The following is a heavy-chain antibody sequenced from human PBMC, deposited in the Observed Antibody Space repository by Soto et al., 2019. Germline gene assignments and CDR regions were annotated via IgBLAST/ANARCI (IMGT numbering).Heavy chain of an antibody. CDR3: ARGYYDILTVDY. CDR1: GGSFSGYY. CDR2: INHSGST. V-gene: IGHV4-34*01. J-gene: IGHJ4*02. Sequence: SETLSLTCAVYGGSFSGYYWSWIRQPPGKGLEWIGEINHSGSTNYNPSLKSRVTISVDTSKNQFSLKLSSATAADTAVYYCARGYYDILTVDYWGQGTLVTVS. D-gene: IGHD3-9*01.